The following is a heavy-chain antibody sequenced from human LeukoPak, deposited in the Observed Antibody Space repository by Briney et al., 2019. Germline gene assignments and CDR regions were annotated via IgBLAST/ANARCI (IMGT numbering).Heavy chain of an antibody. V-gene: IGHV3-30*18. CDR1: GFTFSSYG. Sequence: PGGSLRLSCAASGFTFSSYGMHWVRQAPGKGLEWVAVISYDGSNKYYADSVEGRFTISRDNSKNTLYLQMNSLRAEDTAVYYCAKDLGYSYGLDRPTYGMDVWGQGTTVTVSS. J-gene: IGHJ6*02. D-gene: IGHD5-18*01. CDR3: AKDLGYSYGLDRPTYGMDV. CDR2: ISYDGSNK.